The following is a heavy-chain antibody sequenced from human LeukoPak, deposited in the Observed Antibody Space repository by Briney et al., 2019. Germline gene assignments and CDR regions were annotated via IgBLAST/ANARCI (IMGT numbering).Heavy chain of an antibody. CDR3: ARDPGGSFDY. CDR2: ISSSGT. Sequence: GGSLRLSCAASGFTFNNYAMSWVRQAPGKGLEWVSTISSSGTNYADSVKGRFTISRDNSKSTVDLQMNSLRADDTAAYYCARDPGGSFDYWGQGTLVTVSS. V-gene: IGHV3-23*01. D-gene: IGHD3-16*01. CDR1: GFTFNNYA. J-gene: IGHJ4*02.